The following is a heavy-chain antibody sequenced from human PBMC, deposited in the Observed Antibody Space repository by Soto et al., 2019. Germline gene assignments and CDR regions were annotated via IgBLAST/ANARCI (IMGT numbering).Heavy chain of an antibody. CDR2: INAGNGNT. J-gene: IGHJ4*02. CDR3: ARGSVDYYDSSGYYFGY. CDR1: GYTFTSYA. D-gene: IGHD3-22*01. V-gene: IGHV1-3*01. Sequence: ASVNLSCKASGYTFTSYAMHWVRQAPGQRLEWMGWINAGNGNTKYSQKFQGRVTITRDTSASTAYMELSSLRSEDTAVYYCARGSVDYYDSSGYYFGYWGQGTLVTVSS.